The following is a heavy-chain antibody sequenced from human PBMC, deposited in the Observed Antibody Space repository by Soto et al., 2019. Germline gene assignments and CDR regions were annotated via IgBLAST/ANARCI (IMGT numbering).Heavy chain of an antibody. CDR1: GYSFTSYW. CDR3: ARHVDPSKRRTYGMHV. D-gene: IGHD5-12*01. J-gene: IGHJ6*02. Sequence: GESLKISCKGSGYSFTSYWISWVRQMPGKGLEWMGRIDPSDSYTNYSPSFQGHVTISADKSISTAYLQWSSLKASDTAMYYCARHVDPSKRRTYGMHVWGQGTTVTVSS. V-gene: IGHV5-10-1*01. CDR2: IDPSDSYT.